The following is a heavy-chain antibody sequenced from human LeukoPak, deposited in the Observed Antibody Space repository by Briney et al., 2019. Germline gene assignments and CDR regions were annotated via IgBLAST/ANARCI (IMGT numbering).Heavy chain of an antibody. CDR3: AKGVGGYCSSTDCRAYDN. J-gene: IGHJ4*02. V-gene: IGHV3-23*01. Sequence: GGSLRLSCAASGFIFSSYAMNWGRQAPGKGLEWVSAISGSGDGTYYADSVKGRFTVSRVNSKNTLYLQMNNLRAEDSAVYYCAKGVGGYCSSTDCRAYDNWGQGTLVSVSS. D-gene: IGHD2-2*01. CDR1: GFIFSSYA. CDR2: ISGSGDGT.